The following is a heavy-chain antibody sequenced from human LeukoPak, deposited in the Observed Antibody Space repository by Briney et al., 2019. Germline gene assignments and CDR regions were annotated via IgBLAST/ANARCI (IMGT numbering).Heavy chain of an antibody. V-gene: IGHV3-21*04. D-gene: IGHD3-16*01. Sequence: GGSLRLSCAASGFTFSIYSMNWVRQAPGKGLEWVSSISSDSSYTDYADPLKGRFTISRDNSKNTLYLQMNSLRAEDTAVYYCARHRGISTRDFEYWGQGTLVTVSS. CDR1: GFTFSIYS. CDR2: ISSDSSYT. J-gene: IGHJ4*02. CDR3: ARHRGISTRDFEY.